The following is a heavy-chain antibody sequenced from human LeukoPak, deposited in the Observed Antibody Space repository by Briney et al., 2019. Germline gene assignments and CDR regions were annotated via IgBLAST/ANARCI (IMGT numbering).Heavy chain of an antibody. D-gene: IGHD2-2*01. CDR3: ARDCSSTSCPRGGYYGMDV. CDR2: IYYSGSA. J-gene: IGHJ6*04. Sequence: SETLSLTCTVSGGSLSSYYWSWIRQPPGKGLEWIGYIYYSGSANYNPSLKSRVTISVDTSKNQFSLKLSSVTAADTAVYYCARDCSSTSCPRGGYYGMDVWGKGTTVTVSS. CDR1: GGSLSSYY. V-gene: IGHV4-59*01.